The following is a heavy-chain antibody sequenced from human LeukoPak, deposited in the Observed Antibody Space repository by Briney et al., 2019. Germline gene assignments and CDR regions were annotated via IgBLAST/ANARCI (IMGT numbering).Heavy chain of an antibody. Sequence: GGSLRLSCAASGFTFSSYGMHWVRQAPGKGLEWVAVISYDGSNKYYADSVKGRFTISRDSSKNTLYLQMNSLRAEDTAVYYCARDQQVGALDYWGQGTLVTVSS. CDR2: ISYDGSNK. D-gene: IGHD1-26*01. CDR1: GFTFSSYG. V-gene: IGHV3-30*19. CDR3: ARDQQVGALDY. J-gene: IGHJ4*02.